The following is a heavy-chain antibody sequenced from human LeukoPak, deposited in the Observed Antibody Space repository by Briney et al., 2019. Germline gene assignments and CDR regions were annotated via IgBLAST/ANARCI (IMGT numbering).Heavy chain of an antibody. D-gene: IGHD1-26*01. CDR2: IYYSGST. Sequence: SETLSLTCTVSGGSISRLYWTWIRQPPGKGLEWIGYIYYSGSTNYNPSLKSRVTISADTSKHQFSLKLRSVTAADTAVYYCASYGPSDTWGQGTLVTVSS. J-gene: IGHJ4*02. V-gene: IGHV4-59*11. CDR1: GGSISRLY. CDR3: ASYGPSDT.